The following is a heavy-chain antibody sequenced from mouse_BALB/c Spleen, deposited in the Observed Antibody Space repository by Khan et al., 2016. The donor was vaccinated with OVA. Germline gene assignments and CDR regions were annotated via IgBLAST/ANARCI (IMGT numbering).Heavy chain of an antibody. CDR1: GFTIKDYY. Sequence: VQLKESGAELVRPGALVNLSCKASGFTIKDYYIHWVKQRPEQGLEWIGWIDPEYGNTIYDPKFQGKASITSDTSSNTAYLQLSSLTSEDTAVYYCARDGYSPWFAYGGQGTRVTVSA. CDR2: IDPEYGNT. CDR3: ARDGYSPWFAY. J-gene: IGHJ3*01. V-gene: IGHV14-1*02. D-gene: IGHD2-3*01.